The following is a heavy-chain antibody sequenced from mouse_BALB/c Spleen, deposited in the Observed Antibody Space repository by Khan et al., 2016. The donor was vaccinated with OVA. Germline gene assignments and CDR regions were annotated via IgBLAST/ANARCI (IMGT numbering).Heavy chain of an antibody. J-gene: IGHJ3*01. CDR1: GFTFSSYS. CDR3: ASHLTGSFAY. CDR2: MSSGGDYT. D-gene: IGHD4-1*01. V-gene: IGHV5-6*01. Sequence: EVQGVESGGDLVKPGGSLKLSCAASGFTFSSYSMSWVRQIPDKRLEWVATMSSGGDYTYYPDSVKGRSTISRDNAKNTLYLQMSSLKSEDTASYYCASHLTGSFAYWGQGTLVTVSA.